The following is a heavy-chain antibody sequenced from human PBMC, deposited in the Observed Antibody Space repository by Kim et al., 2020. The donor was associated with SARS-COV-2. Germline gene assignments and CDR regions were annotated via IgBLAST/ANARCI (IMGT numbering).Heavy chain of an antibody. Sequence: GGSLRLSCATSGFTLRDYAMSWVRQAPGKGLEWVGFIRANDYGGTSDYAASVKGRFTISRDDSKNIVYLQIHSPRTEDTAVYYCTRDPTFDFWGQGTLVTVSS. V-gene: IGHV3-49*04. CDR2: IRANDYGGTS. CDR3: TRDPTFDF. J-gene: IGHJ4*02. CDR1: GFTLRDYA.